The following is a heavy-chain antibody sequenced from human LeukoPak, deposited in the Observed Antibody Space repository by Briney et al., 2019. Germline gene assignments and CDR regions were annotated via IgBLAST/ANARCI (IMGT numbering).Heavy chain of an antibody. Sequence: GASLRLSCAASGFTFSNAWMSWVRQAPGKGLEWVGRIKSKTDGATTDYAAPVKGRFTISRADSKNTLYLQMNSKKTEDKAVYYCTTDIAQYYGSGSYPPPLNYWGQGTLVTVSS. CDR1: GFTFSNAW. J-gene: IGHJ4*02. D-gene: IGHD3-10*01. CDR2: IKSKTDGATT. CDR3: TTDIAQYYGSGSYPPPLNY. V-gene: IGHV3-15*01.